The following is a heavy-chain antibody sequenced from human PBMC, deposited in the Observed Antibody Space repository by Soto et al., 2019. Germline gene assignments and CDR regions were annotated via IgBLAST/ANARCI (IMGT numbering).Heavy chain of an antibody. D-gene: IGHD1-26*01. V-gene: IGHV1-69*13. J-gene: IGHJ4*02. Sequence: SVKVSCKASGGTFSSYAISWVRQAPGQGLEWMGGIIPIFGTANYAQKFQGRVTITADESTSTAYMELSSLRSEDTAVYYCARDSGSYSFFDYWGQGTLVTVSS. CDR2: IIPIFGTA. CDR3: ARDSGSYSFFDY. CDR1: GGTFSSYA.